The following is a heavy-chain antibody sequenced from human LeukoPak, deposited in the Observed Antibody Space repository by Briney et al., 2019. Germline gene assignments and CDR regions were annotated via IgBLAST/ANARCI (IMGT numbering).Heavy chain of an antibody. D-gene: IGHD5-18*01. CDR1: GYTFTSYY. CDR3: ARVRAPGYSYGSNFDY. J-gene: IGHJ4*02. Sequence: ASVKVSCKASGYTFTSYYMHWVRQAPGQGLEWMGIINPSGGSTSYAQKFQGRVTMTRDMSTSTVYMELSSLRSEDTAVYYCARVRAPGYSYGSNFDYWGQGTLVTVSS. CDR2: INPSGGST. V-gene: IGHV1-46*01.